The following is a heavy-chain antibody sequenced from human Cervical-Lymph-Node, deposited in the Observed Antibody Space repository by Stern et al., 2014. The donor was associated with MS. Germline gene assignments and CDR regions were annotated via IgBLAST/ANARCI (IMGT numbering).Heavy chain of an antibody. CDR3: AKDGAFADSHSALDI. CDR1: GFNFSSYG. CDR2: ISYDGSNK. Sequence: QVQLVQSGGGVVQPGRSLRLSCAASGFNFSSYGIHWVRQALGKGLEWVAVISYDGSNKYYADSVKGRFTISRDNSKNTLYLQMNSLRREDTAVYYCAKDGAFADSHSALDIWGQGTMATVSS. D-gene: IGHD2-21*02. V-gene: IGHV3-30*18. J-gene: IGHJ3*02.